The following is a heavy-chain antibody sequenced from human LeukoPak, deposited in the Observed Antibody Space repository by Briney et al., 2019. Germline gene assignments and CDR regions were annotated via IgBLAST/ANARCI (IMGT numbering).Heavy chain of an antibody. CDR1: GFTFRSYW. CDR2: ISPDGSRT. V-gene: IGHV3-74*01. J-gene: IGHJ4*02. D-gene: IGHD1-1*01. CDR3: ARDKGASYISSFDY. Sequence: PGGSLTLSCQPSGFTFRSYWMHWVRQAAGKGLVWVSRISPDGSRTRYADSVKGRFTISRDNSKNTLYLQMNSLRAADTAVYYCARDKGASYISSFDYWGQGTLVTVSS.